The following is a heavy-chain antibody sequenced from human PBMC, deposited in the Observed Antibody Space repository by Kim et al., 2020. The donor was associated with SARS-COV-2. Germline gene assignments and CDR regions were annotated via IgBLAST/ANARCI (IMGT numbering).Heavy chain of an antibody. CDR2: INPSGGST. J-gene: IGHJ4*02. V-gene: IGHV1-46*01. CDR1: GYTFTSYY. Sequence: ASVKVSCKASGYTFTSYYMHWVRQAPGQGLEWMGIINPSGGSTSYAQKFQGRVTMTRDTSTSTVYMELSSLRSEDTAVYYCARGFKWGGGSYYEFDYWGQGTLVTVSS. CDR3: ARGFKWGGGSYYEFDY. D-gene: IGHD1-26*01.